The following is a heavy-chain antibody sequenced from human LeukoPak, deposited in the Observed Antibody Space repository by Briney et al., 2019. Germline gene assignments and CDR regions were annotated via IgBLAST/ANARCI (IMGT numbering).Heavy chain of an antibody. V-gene: IGHV3-30*18. CDR2: ISYDGSNK. CDR1: GFTFSWYC. J-gene: IGHJ4*02. CDR3: AKDLEGSGSYYSGFDY. Sequence: GSLRLSRSAPGFTFSWYCMDWVRPAPGQGLEWGGVISYDGSNKYYADSVKGRFTISRDNSKNTLYLQMNSLRAEDTAVYYCAKDLEGSGSYYSGFDYWGQGTLVTVSS. D-gene: IGHD3-10*01.